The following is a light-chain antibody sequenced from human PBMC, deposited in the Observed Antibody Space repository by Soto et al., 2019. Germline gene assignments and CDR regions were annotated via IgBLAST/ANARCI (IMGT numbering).Light chain of an antibody. CDR3: QQYNSYPFT. CDR2: KAS. V-gene: IGKV1-5*03. J-gene: IGKJ3*01. Sequence: DIQMTQSPSTLSASVGDRVTITCRARQSISSWLAWYQQKPGKAPKLLIYKASTLESGVPSRFSGNGSGTELTLTISSLQPDDFATYDCQQYNSYPFTCGPGTKVEIK. CDR1: QSISSW.